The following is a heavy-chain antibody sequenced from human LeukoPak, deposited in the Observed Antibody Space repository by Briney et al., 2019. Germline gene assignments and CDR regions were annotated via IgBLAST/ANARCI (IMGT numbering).Heavy chain of an antibody. V-gene: IGHV4-59*11. J-gene: IGHJ4*02. CDR2: IYYSGST. CDR3: ARDRGDYDSSGYYGYFDY. CDR1: GGSIRRHY. D-gene: IGHD3-22*01. Sequence: SETLSLTCTVSGGSIRRHYWSWIRQPPGKGLEWVGYIYYSGSTNYTPSLKSRVTISVDTSKNQFSLKLSSVTAADTAVYYCARDRGDYDSSGYYGYFDYWGQGALVTVSS.